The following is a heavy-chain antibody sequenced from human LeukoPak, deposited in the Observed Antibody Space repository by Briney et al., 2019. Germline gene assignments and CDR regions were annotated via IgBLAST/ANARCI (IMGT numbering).Heavy chain of an antibody. J-gene: IGHJ3*02. D-gene: IGHD3-9*01. CDR2: ISAYNGNT. CDR1: GYTFTSYG. V-gene: IGHV1-18*01. Sequence: ASVKVSCKASGYTFTSYGISWVRQAPGQGLEGMGWISAYNGNTNYAQKLQGRVTMTTDTSTSTAYMELRSLRSDDTAVYYCARGLRYFDWLLQDAFDIWGQGTMVTVSS. CDR3: ARGLRYFDWLLQDAFDI.